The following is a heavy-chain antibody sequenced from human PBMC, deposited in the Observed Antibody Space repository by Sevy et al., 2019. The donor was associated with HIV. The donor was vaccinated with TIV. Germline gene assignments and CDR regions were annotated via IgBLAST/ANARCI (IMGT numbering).Heavy chain of an antibody. Sequence: ASVKVSCKASGYNFYIHWVRQAPGQGLEWMGRVTPNSGASSYAQKFQDRVAMTMDTSINTAYMELSGLKSDDTAIYYCAGQSLGWYNWFDPWGQGTLVTVSS. J-gene: IGHJ5*02. CDR1: GYNFY. CDR3: AGQSLGWYNWFDP. CDR2: VTPNSGAS. D-gene: IGHD6-19*01. V-gene: IGHV1-2*06.